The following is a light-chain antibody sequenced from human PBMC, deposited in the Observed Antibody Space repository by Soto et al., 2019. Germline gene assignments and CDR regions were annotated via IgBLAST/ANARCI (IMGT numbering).Light chain of an antibody. CDR2: DAS. CDR1: QSISSW. V-gene: IGKV1-5*01. Sequence: IHMTQSASTLSASVGNRVTIPCRASQSISSWLAWYQQKPGKAPKLLIYDASSLESGVPSRFSGSGSGTEFTLTISSLKPDDFATYYCQQYNSYSTFGQGTKVDIK. J-gene: IGKJ1*01. CDR3: QQYNSYST.